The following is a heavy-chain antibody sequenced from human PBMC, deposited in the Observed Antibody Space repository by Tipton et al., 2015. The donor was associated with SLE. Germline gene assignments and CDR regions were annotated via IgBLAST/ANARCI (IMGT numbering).Heavy chain of an antibody. Sequence: QLVQSGAEVRKPGESLKISCEASGFTFNSYWMHWVRQAPGKGLVWVSRINSDGSNTGYADSVKGRFTISRDNAKNTLYLQMNSLRAEDTAVYYCARGVIAARLFDYWGQGTLVTVSS. CDR2: INSDGSNT. D-gene: IGHD6-6*01. V-gene: IGHV3-74*02. CDR3: ARGVIAARLFDY. J-gene: IGHJ4*02. CDR1: GFTFNSYW.